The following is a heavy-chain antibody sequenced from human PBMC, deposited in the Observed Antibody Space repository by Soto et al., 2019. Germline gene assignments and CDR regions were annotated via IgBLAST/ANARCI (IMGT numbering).Heavy chain of an antibody. J-gene: IGHJ4*02. CDR3: ARDPSHSYYTLFYYFDY. V-gene: IGHV3-23*01. D-gene: IGHD1-26*01. CDR1: GFTFSAYG. Sequence: GKSLKISCAASGFTFSAYGMNWVRQAPGKGLEWVSVISGTGGSTKYADSVKGRFTISRDNSEKTLYLQMNSLRAEDTAVYYCARDPSHSYYTLFYYFDYWGQGTLVTVSS. CDR2: ISGTGGST.